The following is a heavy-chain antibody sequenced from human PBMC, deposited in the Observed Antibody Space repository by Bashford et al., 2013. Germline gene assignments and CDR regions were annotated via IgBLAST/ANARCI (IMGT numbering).Heavy chain of an antibody. V-gene: IGHV1-2*02. CDR2: XNLTLTSGAT. J-gene: IGHJ3*01. D-gene: IGHD1-26*01. CDR3: ARDGPVVGVWNAFDV. Sequence: WVRQAPGQGLEWMGWXNLTLTSGATKYAEMFQGRVTMTRDTSISTAYMELSSLRSDDTAVYFCARDGPVVGVWNAFDVWGQGTVVTVSS.